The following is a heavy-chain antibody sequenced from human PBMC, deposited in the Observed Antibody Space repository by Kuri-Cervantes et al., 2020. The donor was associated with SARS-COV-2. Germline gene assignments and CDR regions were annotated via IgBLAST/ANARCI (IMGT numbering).Heavy chain of an antibody. CDR2: ISAYNGNT. V-gene: IGHV1-18*01. D-gene: IGHD2-2*01. Sequence: ASVKVSCKASAYTFSDSGVSWVRQAPGQGLEWMGWISAYNGNTNYARKLQGRVTMTTDTSTSTAYMELSSLRSEDTAVYYCAREPTRDIVVVPAAPLDYWGQGTLVTVSS. J-gene: IGHJ4*02. CDR1: AYTFSDSG. CDR3: AREPTRDIVVVPAAPLDY.